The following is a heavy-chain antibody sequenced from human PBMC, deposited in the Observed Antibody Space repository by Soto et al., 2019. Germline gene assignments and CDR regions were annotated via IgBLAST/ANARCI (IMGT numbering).Heavy chain of an antibody. D-gene: IGHD3-10*01. CDR3: ARDWDSSGLFDP. J-gene: IGHJ5*02. Sequence: SETLSLTCSVSGASITTYYWSWIRQPPGKGLEWIGSISYSGSTKYNPSLESRVMISLDTSKNQFSLRLTSVTTADTALYYCARDWDSSGLFDPWGQGALVTVSS. V-gene: IGHV4-59*01. CDR2: ISYSGST. CDR1: GASITTYY.